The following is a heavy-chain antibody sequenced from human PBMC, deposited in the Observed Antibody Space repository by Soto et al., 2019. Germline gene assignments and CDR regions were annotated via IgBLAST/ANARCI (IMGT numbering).Heavy chain of an antibody. CDR1: GGSISSYY. CDR3: ARGLATAGYYYYGMDV. J-gene: IGHJ6*02. V-gene: IGHV4-4*07. CDR2: IYTSGST. Sequence: QVQLQESGPGLVKPSETLSLTCTVSGGSISSYYWSWIRQPAGKGLEWIGRIYTSGSTNYNPSLKSPVTMSVDTSKNQFSLKLSSVTAADTAVYYCARGLATAGYYYYGMDVWGQGTTVTVSS.